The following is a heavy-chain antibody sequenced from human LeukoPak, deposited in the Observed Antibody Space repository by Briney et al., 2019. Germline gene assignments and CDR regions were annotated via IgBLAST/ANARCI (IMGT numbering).Heavy chain of an antibody. CDR3: VREATGYSFADY. J-gene: IGHJ4*02. V-gene: IGHV3-23*01. Sequence: PGGSLRLSCAASGFTFSSYAMRWVRQAPGKGLEWVSTISDRSGSTYYADSVKGRFTISRANSKNTLYLQMNSLTAEDTAVYYCVREATGYSFADYWGQGTLVTVSS. CDR2: ISDRSGST. D-gene: IGHD1-26*01. CDR1: GFTFSSYA.